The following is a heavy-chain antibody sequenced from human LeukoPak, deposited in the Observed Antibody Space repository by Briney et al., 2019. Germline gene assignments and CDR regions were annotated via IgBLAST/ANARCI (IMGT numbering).Heavy chain of an antibody. J-gene: IGHJ4*01. CDR2: ISAYNGNT. CDR3: ARSPFVEMAKIEWDY. V-gene: IGHV1-18*01. D-gene: IGHD5-24*01. CDR1: GYTFTSYG. Sequence: ASVKVSCKASGYTFTSYGISWVRQAPGQGLEWMGWISAYNGNTNYAQKLQGRVTMTTDTSTSTAYMELRSLRSDDTAVYYCARSPFVEMAKIEWDYLGQGTPVTVFS.